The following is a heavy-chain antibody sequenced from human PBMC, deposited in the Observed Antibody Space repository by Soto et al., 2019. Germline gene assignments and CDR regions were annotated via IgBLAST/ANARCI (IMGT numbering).Heavy chain of an antibody. J-gene: IGHJ6*02. CDR2: ISHGGNT. V-gene: IGHV4-4*02. CDR3: ARAGRGYCSSFSCDSGLYGMDV. Sequence: QVQLQESGPGLVKPSGTLSLTCAVSGDAISSRNWWNWVRQPPGKGLEWIGLISHGGNTNYNPSLQSRVTISLDRSNNHFSLKLSSVTSADTAVYYCARAGRGYCSSFSCDSGLYGMDVWGQGTTVTVSS. D-gene: IGHD2-15*01. CDR1: GDAISSRNW.